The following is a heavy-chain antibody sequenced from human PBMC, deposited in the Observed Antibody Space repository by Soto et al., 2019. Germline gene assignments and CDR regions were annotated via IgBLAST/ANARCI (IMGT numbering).Heavy chain of an antibody. CDR2: IYIGDIT. V-gene: IGHV3-53*01. CDR3: ARVVAMVRGPPGGMDV. J-gene: IGHJ6*02. Sequence: EMRLVQSGGGLIQPGGSLRLSCAASGFTLSPNYMSWVRQAPGQGLEWVSIIYIGDITYYADSVKGRFTISRDNSKNMLYLQMTRFRADDTAVYYCARVVAMVRGPPGGMDVWGQGTTVTVAS. D-gene: IGHD3-10*01. CDR1: GFTLSPNY.